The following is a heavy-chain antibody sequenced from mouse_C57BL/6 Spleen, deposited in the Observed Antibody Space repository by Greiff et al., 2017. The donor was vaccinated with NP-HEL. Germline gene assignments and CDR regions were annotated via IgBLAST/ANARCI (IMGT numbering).Heavy chain of an antibody. V-gene: IGHV3-8*01. J-gene: IGHJ1*03. CDR1: GYSITSDY. D-gene: IGHD1-1*01. CDR3: ARYMNDGSSYVNWYFDV. CDR2: ISYSGST. Sequence: EVKLVESGPGLAKPSQTLSLTCSVTGYSITSDYWNWIRKFPGNKLEYMGYISYSGSTYYNPSLKSRISITRDTSKNQYYLQLNSVTTEDTATYYCARYMNDGSSYVNWYFDVWGTGTTVTVSS.